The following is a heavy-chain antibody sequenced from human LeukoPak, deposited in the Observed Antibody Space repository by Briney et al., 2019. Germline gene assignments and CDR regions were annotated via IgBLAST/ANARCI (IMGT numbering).Heavy chain of an antibody. J-gene: IGHJ4*02. CDR2: ISGSGGST. CDR3: AKVDSSGYYGFDY. D-gene: IGHD3-22*01. V-gene: IGHV3-23*01. Sequence: GGSLRLSCAASGFTFSSYAMSWVRQAPGKGLEWVSAISGSGGSTYYADSVKGRFTISRDNSNNTLYLQMNSLRAEDTAVYYCAKVDSSGYYGFDYWGQGTLVTVSS. CDR1: GFTFSSYA.